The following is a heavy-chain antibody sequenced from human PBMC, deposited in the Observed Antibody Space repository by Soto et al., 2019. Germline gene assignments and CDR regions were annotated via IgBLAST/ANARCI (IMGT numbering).Heavy chain of an antibody. J-gene: IGHJ4*02. V-gene: IGHV3-33*01. D-gene: IGHD3-10*01. Sequence: QVQLVESGGGVVQPGRSLRLSCAASGFTFSSYGMHWVRQAPGKGLEWVAVIWYDGSNKYYADSVKGRFTISRDNSKNTLDLQMNSLRAEDTAVYYCAREGGVGGYYFDYWGQGTLVTVSS. CDR1: GFTFSSYG. CDR3: AREGGVGGYYFDY. CDR2: IWYDGSNK.